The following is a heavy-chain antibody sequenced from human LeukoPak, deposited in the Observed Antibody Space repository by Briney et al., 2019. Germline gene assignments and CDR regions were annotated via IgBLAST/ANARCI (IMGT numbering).Heavy chain of an antibody. Sequence: GASLRLSCAAPGFTFSGYTMSWVRQAPEKGLEWVSAISATADRTYYAESVKGRFTISRDNSRNTLYLQLNSLRAEDTALYYCARDYHDSSGYYYDYWGLGTPVTVSS. CDR2: ISATADRT. J-gene: IGHJ4*02. D-gene: IGHD3-22*01. CDR3: ARDYHDSSGYYYDY. V-gene: IGHV3-23*01. CDR1: GFTFSGYT.